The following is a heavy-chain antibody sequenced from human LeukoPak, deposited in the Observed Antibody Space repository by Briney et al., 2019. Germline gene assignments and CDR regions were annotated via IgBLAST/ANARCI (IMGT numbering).Heavy chain of an antibody. Sequence: GGSLRLSCAASGFTFSSCGMTWVRQAPGKGLEWVSSISGSDDGTYYADSVKGRFTISRDNSKNTLYLQMNSLRAEDTAVYYCARAPDYYDSSGYYYVAEYFQHWGQGTLVTVSS. J-gene: IGHJ1*01. CDR1: GFTFSSCG. CDR2: ISGSDDGT. V-gene: IGHV3-23*01. CDR3: ARAPDYYDSSGYYYVAEYFQH. D-gene: IGHD3-22*01.